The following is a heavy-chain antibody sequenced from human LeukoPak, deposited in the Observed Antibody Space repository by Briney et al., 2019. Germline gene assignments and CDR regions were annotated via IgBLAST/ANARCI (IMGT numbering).Heavy chain of an antibody. D-gene: IGHD1-26*01. J-gene: IGHJ6*02. CDR2: IWYDGSNK. Sequence: GGSLRLSCAASGFTFSSYGMHWVRQAPGKGLEWVAVIWYDGSNKYYADSVKGRFTISRDNSKNTLYLQMNSLRAEDTAVYYCAREGVGATYSYYGMDVWGQGTTVTVSS. CDR1: GFTFSSYG. CDR3: AREGVGATYSYYGMDV. V-gene: IGHV3-33*01.